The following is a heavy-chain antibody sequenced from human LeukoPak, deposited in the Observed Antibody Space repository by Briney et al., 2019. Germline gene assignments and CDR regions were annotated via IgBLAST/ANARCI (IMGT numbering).Heavy chain of an antibody. J-gene: IGHJ4*02. V-gene: IGHV3-23*01. Sequence: GGSLRLSCAASGFTFSSYAMSWVRQAPGKGLEWVSAISGSGGSTYYADSVKGRFTISRDNSKNTLYLQMNSLRAEDTAVYYCAKTKSAGDYVWGSYRQYHFDYWGQGTLVTVSS. CDR3: AKTKSAGDYVWGSYRQYHFDY. CDR1: GFTFSSYA. D-gene: IGHD3-16*02. CDR2: ISGSGGST.